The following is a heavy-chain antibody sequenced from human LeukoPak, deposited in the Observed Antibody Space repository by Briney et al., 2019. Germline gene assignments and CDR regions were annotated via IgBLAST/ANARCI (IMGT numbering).Heavy chain of an antibody. D-gene: IGHD4-11*01. CDR3: AKDAQRGFDYSNSLES. J-gene: IGHJ5*01. CDR1: GFTFSAYG. Sequence: PGGSLRLSCAAAGFTFSAYGMHWVRQAPGKGLEWVAVIWSDGTNQYYADSVKGRFTISRYDSGNTVYLQMNSLRPEDTGVYYCAKDAQRGFDYSNSLESWGQGTPATVST. V-gene: IGHV3-33*06. CDR2: IWSDGTNQ.